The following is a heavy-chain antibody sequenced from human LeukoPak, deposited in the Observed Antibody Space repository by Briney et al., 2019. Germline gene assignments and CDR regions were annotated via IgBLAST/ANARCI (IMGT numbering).Heavy chain of an antibody. J-gene: IGHJ4*02. D-gene: IGHD4-11*01. CDR2: INHSGRT. V-gene: IGHV4-34*01. CDR1: GGSFSDYF. Sequence: KPSETLSLTCAVYGGSFSDYFWGWIRQPPGKGLEWIGEINHSGRTYYNPSLKSRVTISVDTSKNQFSLNLSSVTAADTAVYYCARDSNPFDYWGQGTLVTVSS. CDR3: ARDSNPFDY.